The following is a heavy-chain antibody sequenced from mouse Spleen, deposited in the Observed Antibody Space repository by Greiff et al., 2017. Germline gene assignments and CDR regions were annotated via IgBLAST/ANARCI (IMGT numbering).Heavy chain of an antibody. CDR3: AREGDGYYERYFDY. V-gene: IGHV3-1*01. CDR1: GYSITSGYD. D-gene: IGHD2-3*01. J-gene: IGHJ2*01. CDR2: ISYSGST. Sequence: EVKLMESGPGMVKPSQSLSLTCTVTGYSITSGYDWHWIRHFPGNKLEWMGYISYSGSTNYNPSLKSRISITHDTSKNHFFLKLNSVTTEDTATYYCAREGDGYYERYFDYWGQGTTLTVSS.